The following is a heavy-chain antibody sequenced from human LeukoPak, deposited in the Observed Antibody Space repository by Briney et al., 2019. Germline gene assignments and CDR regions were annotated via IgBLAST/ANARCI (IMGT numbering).Heavy chain of an antibody. CDR2: IYPGDSDT. D-gene: IGHD1-26*01. CDR3: ARRGSWVAIDY. Sequence: GGSLNISCKGSGYSFTSYWIAWVRQMPGKGLEWMGIIYPGDSDTRYSPSFQGQVTISADKSISTAYLQWSSLKASDTAMYYCARRGSWVAIDYWGQGTLVTVSS. CDR1: GYSFTSYW. V-gene: IGHV5-51*01. J-gene: IGHJ4*02.